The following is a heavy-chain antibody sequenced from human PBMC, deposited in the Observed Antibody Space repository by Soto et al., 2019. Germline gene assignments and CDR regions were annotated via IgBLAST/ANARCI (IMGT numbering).Heavy chain of an antibody. CDR1: GYTFTYYH. CDR2: INPNGGAT. V-gene: IGHV1-46*01. J-gene: IGHJ4*02. Sequence: ASVKVSCKASGYTFTYYHIHWVRQAPGQGLEWMGIINPNGGATTYAQNFQGRVTMTRDTSTSTVYMEVSSLRYEDTALYFCARVPHRYGLLFYLDYWGKGTLVKVYS. CDR3: ARVPHRYGLLFYLDY. D-gene: IGHD5-18*01.